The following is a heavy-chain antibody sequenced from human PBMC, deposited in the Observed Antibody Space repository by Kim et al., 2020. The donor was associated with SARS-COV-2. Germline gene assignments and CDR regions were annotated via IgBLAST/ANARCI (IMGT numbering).Heavy chain of an antibody. V-gene: IGHV3-30*15. Sequence: SVNGRFTISRDNSKNTLYLQMSSLRAEETAVYYCARGQYCSSTSCHGMDVWGQGTTVTVSS. D-gene: IGHD2-2*01. J-gene: IGHJ6*02. CDR3: ARGQYCSSTSCHGMDV.